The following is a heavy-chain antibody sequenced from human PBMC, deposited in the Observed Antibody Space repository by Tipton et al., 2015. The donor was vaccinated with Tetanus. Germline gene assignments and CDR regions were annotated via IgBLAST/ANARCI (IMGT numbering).Heavy chain of an antibody. CDR2: IYYSGST. Sequence: TLSLTCTVSGGSISSYYWSWIRQPPGKGLEWIGYIYYSGSTYYNPSLKSRVTLSVDTSKNQFSLKLSSVTAADTAVYYCARGGLTPYEKDYWGQGTLVTVSS. CDR1: GGSISSYY. V-gene: IGHV4-59*12. CDR3: ARGGLTPYEKDY. D-gene: IGHD3-3*01. J-gene: IGHJ4*02.